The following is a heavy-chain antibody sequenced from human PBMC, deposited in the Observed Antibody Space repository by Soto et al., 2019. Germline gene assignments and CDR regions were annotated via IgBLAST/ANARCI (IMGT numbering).Heavy chain of an antibody. Sequence: QTGVSLRLSCEVSGFTFSGYTMSWVRQAPRKGLEWVSAVSGSGDTTYYADSVKGRFTISRDNSQNTLYLQMNSLKADDSAVYYCARDEHDSSGYYYDYWGQGTPVTVSS. CDR1: GFTFSGYT. J-gene: IGHJ4*02. CDR3: ARDEHDSSGYYYDY. D-gene: IGHD3-22*01. CDR2: VSGSGDTT. V-gene: IGHV3-23*01.